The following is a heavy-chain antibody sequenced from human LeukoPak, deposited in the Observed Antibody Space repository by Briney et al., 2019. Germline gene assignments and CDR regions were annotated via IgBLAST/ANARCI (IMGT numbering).Heavy chain of an antibody. CDR1: GGTFSSYA. J-gene: IGHJ5*02. Sequence: ASVKVSCKASGGTFSSYAISWVRQAPGQGLEWMGGIIPIFGTANYAQKFQGRVTITADKSTSTAYMELSSLRSEDTAVYYCASHYDSDNWFDPWGQGTLVTVSS. CDR2: IIPIFGTA. D-gene: IGHD3-3*01. V-gene: IGHV1-69*06. CDR3: ASHYDSDNWFDP.